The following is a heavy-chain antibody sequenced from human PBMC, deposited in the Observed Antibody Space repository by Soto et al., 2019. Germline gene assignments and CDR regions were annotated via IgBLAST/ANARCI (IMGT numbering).Heavy chain of an antibody. Sequence: QLQLQESGSGLVKPSQTLSLACAVSGVSISSGGYSWSWIRQPPGKGLEWIGYIYHTGTTYYNPSLTGRVTISVDRSRNQFSLKLSSVPAADTAVYYCARAHYGDYGYGMDVWGQGTTVTVSS. J-gene: IGHJ6*02. CDR3: ARAHYGDYGYGMDV. V-gene: IGHV4-30-2*01. CDR1: GVSISSGGYS. CDR2: IYHTGTT. D-gene: IGHD4-17*01.